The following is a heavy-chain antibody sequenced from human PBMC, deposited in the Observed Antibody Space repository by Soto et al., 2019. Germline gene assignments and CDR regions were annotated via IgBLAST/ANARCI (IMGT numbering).Heavy chain of an antibody. V-gene: IGHV4-34*01. Sequence: QVQLQQWGAGLLKPSETLSLTCAVYGGSFSGYYWSWIRQPPGKGLEWIGEINHSGSTNYNPSLKSRVTISVDTSKNQFSLKLSSVTAADTALYYCARGLDYGDYDYGMDVWGQGTTVTVSS. CDR2: INHSGST. CDR3: ARGLDYGDYDYGMDV. D-gene: IGHD4-17*01. CDR1: GGSFSGYY. J-gene: IGHJ6*02.